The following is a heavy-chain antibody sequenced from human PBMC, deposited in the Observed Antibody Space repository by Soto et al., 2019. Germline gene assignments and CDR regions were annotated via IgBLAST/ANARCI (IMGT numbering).Heavy chain of an antibody. V-gene: IGHV4-39*01. CDR2: NSGSA. CDR1: GGSISSVSYY. D-gene: IGHD2-2*01. Sequence: QLQLQESGPGLVKPSETLSLTCSVSGGSISSVSYYWGWIRQPPGKGLEWIGSNSGSAYYSPSLTXLXPXTVDTSKNQLSLELRSVTAADTAVYYCARLHCNSPNCVPLDPWGQGTLVTVSS. J-gene: IGHJ5*02. CDR3: ARLHCNSPNCVPLDP.